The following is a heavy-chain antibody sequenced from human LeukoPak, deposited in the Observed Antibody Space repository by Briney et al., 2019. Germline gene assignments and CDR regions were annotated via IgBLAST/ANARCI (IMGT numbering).Heavy chain of an antibody. J-gene: IGHJ6*02. CDR1: GGTFSSYA. CDR2: IIPILGIA. CDR3: ARDLEVGTSLYYYGMDV. V-gene: IGHV1-69*04. Sequence: GASVKVSCKASGGTFSSYAISWVRQAPGQGLEWMGRIIPILGIANYAQKFQGRVTITADKSTSTAYMKLSSLRSEDTAVYYCARDLEVGTSLYYYGMDVWGQGTTVTVSS. D-gene: IGHD1-14*01.